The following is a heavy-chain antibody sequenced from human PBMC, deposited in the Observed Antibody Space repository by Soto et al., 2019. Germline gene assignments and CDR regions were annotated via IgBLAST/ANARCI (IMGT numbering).Heavy chain of an antibody. D-gene: IGHD2-2*01. J-gene: IGHJ4*02. CDR3: ARVYCSSTSCYYFDY. Sequence: SVKVSFKASCYTFTSYGISWVRQAPGQGLEWMGWISAYNGNTNYAQKLQGRVTMTTDTSTSTAYMELRSLRSDDTAVYYCARVYCSSTSCYYFDYWGQGTLVTVSS. CDR1: CYTFTSYG. CDR2: ISAYNGNT. V-gene: IGHV1-18*04.